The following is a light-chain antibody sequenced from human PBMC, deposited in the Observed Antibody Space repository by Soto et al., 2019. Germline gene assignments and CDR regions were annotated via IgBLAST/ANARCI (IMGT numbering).Light chain of an antibody. CDR1: QGISTL. CDR3: QHFKSFPIT. CDR2: ESS. J-gene: IGKJ5*01. V-gene: IGKV1-9*01. Sequence: IQLTQSPSSLSASVGDRVTITCRASQGISTLLAWYQQKPGKAPKVLIYESSLLQSGVPSRFSGSGSGTEFTLTISSLQPEDFATYYCQHFKSFPITFGQGTRLEIK.